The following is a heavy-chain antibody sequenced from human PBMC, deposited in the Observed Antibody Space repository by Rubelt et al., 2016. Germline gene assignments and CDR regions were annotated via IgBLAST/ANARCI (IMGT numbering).Heavy chain of an antibody. D-gene: IGHD4-17*01. Sequence: QLQLQESGPGLVQPSETLSLTCTISGDSISSNSFYWGWIRQPPGKGLEWIGSIDYSGNTYSNPSLRRRVTRSVDTYKNQFSRKRRSVSAADTAVYYCARHAFIGTTGSVWDYWGQGTLMTVSS. V-gene: IGHV4-39*01. CDR2: IDYSGNT. J-gene: IGHJ4*02. CDR3: ARHAFIGTTGSVWDY. CDR1: GDSISSNSFY.